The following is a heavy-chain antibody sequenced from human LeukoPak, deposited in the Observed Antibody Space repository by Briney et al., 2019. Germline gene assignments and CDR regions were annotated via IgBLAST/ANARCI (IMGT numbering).Heavy chain of an antibody. J-gene: IGHJ4*02. CDR2: INPNSGGT. V-gene: IGHV1-2*02. D-gene: IGHD6-6*01. CDR3: ARALLKRQNTEYSSSLVPY. Sequence: ASVKVSCKASGYTFTGYYMHWVRQAPGQGLEWMGWINPNSGGTNYAQKFQGRVTMTRDTSISTAYMELSRLRSDDTAVYYCARALLKRQNTEYSSSLVPYWGQGTLVTVSS. CDR1: GYTFTGYY.